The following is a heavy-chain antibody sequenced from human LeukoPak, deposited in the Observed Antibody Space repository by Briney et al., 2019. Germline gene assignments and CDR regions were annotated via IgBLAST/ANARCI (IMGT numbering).Heavy chain of an antibody. CDR2: IRYDGGSK. D-gene: IGHD5-12*01. CDR3: ARPVDYNAGDY. J-gene: IGHJ4*02. V-gene: IGHV3-30*02. CDR1: GFTFSSYG. Sequence: PGGSLRLSCAASGFTFSSYGMHWVRQAPGKGLEWVAFIRYDGGSKYYADSVKGRLTISRDNSKKTLSLQMSSLRAEDTAVYYCARPVDYNAGDYWGQGTLVTVSS.